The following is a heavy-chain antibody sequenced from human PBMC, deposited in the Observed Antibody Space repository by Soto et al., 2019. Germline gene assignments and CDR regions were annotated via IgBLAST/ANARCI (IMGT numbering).Heavy chain of an antibody. CDR3: ARQRRGYSGYDLYNGFDP. CDR2: IIPIFGTA. J-gene: IGHJ5*02. Sequence: QVQLVQSGAEVKKPGSSVKVSCKASGGTFSSYAISWVRQAPGQGLEWMGVIIPIFGTANYAQKFQGRVTITADESTSTAYMELSRLRSEDTAVYYGARQRRGYSGYDLYNGFDPWGQGTLVTVSS. D-gene: IGHD5-12*01. CDR1: GGTFSSYA. V-gene: IGHV1-69*01.